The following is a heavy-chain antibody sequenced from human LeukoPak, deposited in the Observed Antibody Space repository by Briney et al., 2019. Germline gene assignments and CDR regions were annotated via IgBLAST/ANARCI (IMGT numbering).Heavy chain of an antibody. CDR1: GYTFTSYA. J-gene: IGHJ4*02. Sequence: SVKVSCKASGYTFTSYAMNWVRQAPGQGLEWMGGIIPIFGTANYAQKFQGRVTITADESTSTAYMELSSPRSEDTAVYYCARESQYYYDSSGSPYFDYWGQGTLVTVSS. CDR2: IIPIFGTA. V-gene: IGHV1-69*13. D-gene: IGHD3-22*01. CDR3: ARESQYYYDSSGSPYFDY.